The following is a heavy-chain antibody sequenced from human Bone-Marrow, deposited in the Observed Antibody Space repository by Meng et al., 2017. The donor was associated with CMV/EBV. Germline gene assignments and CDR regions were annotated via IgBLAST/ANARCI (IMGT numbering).Heavy chain of an antibody. D-gene: IGHD3-16*01. CDR2: ISSSSSYI. V-gene: IGHV3-21*01. CDR1: GFTFSSYS. Sequence: GESLKISCAASGFTFSSYSMNWVRQAPGKGLEWVSSISSSSSYIYYADSVKGRFTISRDNAKNSLYLQMNSLRAEDTAVYYCARDVKLMGAADYWGQGTTVTVSS. CDR3: ARDVKLMGAADY. J-gene: IGHJ4*02.